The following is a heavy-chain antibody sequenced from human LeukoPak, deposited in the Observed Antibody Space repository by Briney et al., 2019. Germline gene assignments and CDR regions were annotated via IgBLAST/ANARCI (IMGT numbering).Heavy chain of an antibody. J-gene: IGHJ4*02. CDR2: ISAYNGNT. V-gene: IGHV1-18*01. CDR3: ARAENYYDSSGYPDY. D-gene: IGHD3-22*01. CDR1: GYTFTSYG. Sequence: GASVKVSCKASGYTFTSYGISWVRQAPGQGLEWMGWISAYNGNTNYAQKFQGRVTMTTDTSTSTAYMELRSLRSDDTAVYYCARAENYYDSSGYPDYWGQGTLVTVSS.